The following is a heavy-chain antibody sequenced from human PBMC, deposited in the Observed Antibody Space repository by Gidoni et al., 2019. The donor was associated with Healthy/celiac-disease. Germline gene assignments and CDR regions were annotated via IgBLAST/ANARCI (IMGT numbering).Heavy chain of an antibody. CDR3: ARPCITIFGVKTDAFDI. V-gene: IGHV4-39*01. CDR2: IYYSGST. CDR1: GGSLSSSSYY. D-gene: IGHD3-3*01. Sequence: QLQLQESGPGLVKPSETLSLTCTVSGGSLSSSSYYWGWIRQPPGKGLEWIGSIYYSGSTYYNPSLKSRVTISVDTSKNQFSLKLSSVTAADTAVYYCARPCITIFGVKTDAFDIWGQGTMVTVSS. J-gene: IGHJ3*02.